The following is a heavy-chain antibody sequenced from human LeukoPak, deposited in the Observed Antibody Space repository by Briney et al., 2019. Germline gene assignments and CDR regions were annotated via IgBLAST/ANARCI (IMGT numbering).Heavy chain of an antibody. V-gene: IGHV1-2*06. CDR2: INPNSGGT. J-gene: IGHJ4*02. D-gene: IGHD3-22*01. CDR3: ARADLYYYDCSCYN. Sequence: ASVKVSCKASGYTFTGYYMHWVRKAPGQGLEWMGRINPNSGGTNYAQKFQGRGTMTRGTSISTAYVELSRLRSDDTAVYYCARADLYYYDCSCYNWGQGTLVTVSS. CDR1: GYTFTGYY.